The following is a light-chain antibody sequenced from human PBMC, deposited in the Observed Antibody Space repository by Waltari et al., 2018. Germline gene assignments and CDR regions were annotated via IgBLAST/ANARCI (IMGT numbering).Light chain of an antibody. CDR2: DAS. CDR1: QSVGSY. CDR3: QQRSNWTPHT. J-gene: IGKJ2*01. V-gene: IGKV3-11*01. Sequence: DIVLTQSPATLSLSPGDTATLSCRASQSVGSYLAWYQQKPGQPPRLLIYDASNRATGVPARFRGSGSGTEFTLTISSLEAEDFAVYYCQQRSNWTPHTCGQGARLDIK.